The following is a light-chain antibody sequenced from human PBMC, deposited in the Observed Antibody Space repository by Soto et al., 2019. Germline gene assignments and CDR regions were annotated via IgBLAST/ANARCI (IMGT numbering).Light chain of an antibody. J-gene: IGLJ1*01. CDR2: GNS. Sequence: QAVVTQPPSVSGAPGQRVTISCTGSSSNIGAGYDVHWYQQLPGTAPKLLIYGNSNRPSGVPDRFSGSKSGTSASLAITGLQAEDESDYYGQSYDSSLGGSGVFGTGTKLTVL. CDR3: QSYDSSLGGSGV. CDR1: SSNIGAGYD. V-gene: IGLV1-40*01.